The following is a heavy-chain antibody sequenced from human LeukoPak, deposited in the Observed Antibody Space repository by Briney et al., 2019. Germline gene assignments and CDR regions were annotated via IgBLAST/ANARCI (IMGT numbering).Heavy chain of an antibody. D-gene: IGHD1-1*01. CDR2: INPNSGGT. Sequence: ASVKVSCTTSGYTFTGYYMHWVRQAPGQGLEWMGRINPNSGGTNYAQRFQGRVTMTRDTSITTAYMELSSLRSDDTAVYYCASWDWNPNYYFDYWGQGTLVTVSS. CDR3: ASWDWNPNYYFDY. V-gene: IGHV1-2*06. J-gene: IGHJ4*02. CDR1: GYTFTGYY.